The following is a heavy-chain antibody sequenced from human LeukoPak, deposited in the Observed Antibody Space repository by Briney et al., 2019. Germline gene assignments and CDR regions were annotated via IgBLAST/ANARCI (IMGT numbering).Heavy chain of an antibody. CDR2: NNDSGST. V-gene: IGHV4-34*01. J-gene: IGHJ6*03. CDR3: ARGRRQWLVPPSDYYFYMDV. CDR1: GGSFSGHY. D-gene: IGHD6-19*01. Sequence: SETLSLTCGVYGGSFSGHYWTWIRQPPGKGLEWTGENNDSGSTNYNPSLKSRVTISVDTSKNHFSLNLNSVTAADTAVYYCARGRRQWLVPPSDYYFYMDVWGKGTTVTVSS.